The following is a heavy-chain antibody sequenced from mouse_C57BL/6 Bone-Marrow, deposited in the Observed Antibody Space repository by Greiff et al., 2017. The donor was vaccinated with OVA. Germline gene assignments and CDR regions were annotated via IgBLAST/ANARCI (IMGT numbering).Heavy chain of an antibody. CDR1: GFSFNTYA. Sequence: GGGLVQPKGSLKLSCAASGFSFNTYAMNWVRQAPGKGLEWVARIRSKSNNYATYYADSVKDRFTISRDDSESMLYLQMNNLKTEDTAMYYCVRQGTGPWYFDVWGTGTTVTVSS. V-gene: IGHV10-1*01. D-gene: IGHD4-1*01. CDR3: VRQGTGPWYFDV. CDR2: IRSKSNNYAT. J-gene: IGHJ1*03.